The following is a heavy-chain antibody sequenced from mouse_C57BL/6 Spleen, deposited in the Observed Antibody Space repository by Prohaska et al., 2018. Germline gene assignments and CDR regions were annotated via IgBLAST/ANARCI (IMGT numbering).Heavy chain of an antibody. V-gene: IGHV1-50*01. J-gene: IGHJ2*01. CDR2: TDPSDRYN. CDR3: ARYGNYYVYI. D-gene: IGHD2-1*01. CDR1: GYTFTSYW. Sequence: QIQQQQPRPELVKPGAPVTLSCKASGYTFTSYWMMWVKQRPGQGIEWIGETDPSDRYNNYNQKFKGKSTLTVVASSSTSYRQPIRLTSDDSAVYYCARYGNYYVYIGGQGTTLSVSS.